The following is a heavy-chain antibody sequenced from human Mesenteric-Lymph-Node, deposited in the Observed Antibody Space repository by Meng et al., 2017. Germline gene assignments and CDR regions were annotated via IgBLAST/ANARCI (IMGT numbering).Heavy chain of an antibody. CDR2: INHSGST. CDR3: ARARYDSSGHLYYYGMDV. V-gene: IGHV4-34*01. J-gene: IGHJ6*02. D-gene: IGHD3-22*01. Sequence: SETLSLTCAVYGGSFSGYYWSWIRQPPGKGLEWIGEINHSGSTNYNPSLKSRVTISVDTSKNQFSLKLSSVTAADTAVYYCARARYDSSGHLYYYGMDVWGQGTTVIV. CDR1: GGSFSGYY.